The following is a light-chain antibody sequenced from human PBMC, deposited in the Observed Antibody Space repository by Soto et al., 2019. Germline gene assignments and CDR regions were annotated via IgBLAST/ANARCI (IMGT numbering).Light chain of an antibody. CDR2: SDN. J-gene: IGLJ2*01. Sequence: SYVLTQPPSVAVAPGTTASITCEGNNIGSKSVHWYQKKSGQAPVLVIHSDNDRPSGIPDRFSGSNSGNTATLTTSRVEAGDEADYYCHVWDSITDHVVFGGGTKVTVL. V-gene: IGLV3-21*04. CDR3: HVWDSITDHVV. CDR1: NIGSKS.